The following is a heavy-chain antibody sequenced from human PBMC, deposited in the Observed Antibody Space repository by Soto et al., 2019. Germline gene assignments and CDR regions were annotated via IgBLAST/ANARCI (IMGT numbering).Heavy chain of an antibody. CDR1: GGSISSGGYS. V-gene: IGHV4-30-2*05. CDR2: MYHSGST. D-gene: IGHD6-13*01. J-gene: IGHJ4*02. Sequence: SETLSLTCAVSGGSISSGGYSWSWIRQPPGKGLEWIGYMYHSGSTYYTPSLKSRSTISVDTSNNQFSLKLSSVTAADTAVYYCARDAYSSSWYDYWGQGTLVTVSS. CDR3: ARDAYSSSWYDY.